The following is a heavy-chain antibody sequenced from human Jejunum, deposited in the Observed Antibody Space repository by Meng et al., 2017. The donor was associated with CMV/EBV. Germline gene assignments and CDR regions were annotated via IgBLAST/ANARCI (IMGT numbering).Heavy chain of an antibody. CDR3: TKDRDQLLMSYLDH. CDR2: LSGNRGAT. D-gene: IGHD2-2*01. V-gene: IGHV3-23*01. CDR1: GFTFSSYC. Sequence: GFTFSSYCMCWVRQAPGKGLEWGSGLSGNRGATYYADSVRGRFTISRDNSKNTLYLQMNRLRGEDTAVYYCTKDRDQLLMSYLDHWGQGTLVTVSS. J-gene: IGHJ4*02.